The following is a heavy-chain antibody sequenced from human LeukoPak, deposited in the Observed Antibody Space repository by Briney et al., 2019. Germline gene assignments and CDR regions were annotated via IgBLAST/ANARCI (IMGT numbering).Heavy chain of an antibody. J-gene: IGHJ6*02. CDR1: GFTFSNYD. D-gene: IGHD2-2*01. CDR3: ARGSCSSRSCYKRVNGLDV. CDR2: FHTAGDT. Sequence: WGSLRLSCAASGFTFSNYDMHWVRQATGKGLEWVSAFHTAGDTHYSGSVKGRFATSRENAKNSFYLQMSNLRAGDTAVYYCARGSCSSRSCYKRVNGLDVWGQGTPVTVSS. V-gene: IGHV3-13*01.